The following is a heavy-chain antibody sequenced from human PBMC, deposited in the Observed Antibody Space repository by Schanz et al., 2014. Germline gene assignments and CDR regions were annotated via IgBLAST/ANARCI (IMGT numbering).Heavy chain of an antibody. CDR1: GYTFTTYY. CDR3: TRGGYSYALSAFDI. V-gene: IGHV1-18*01. J-gene: IGHJ3*02. D-gene: IGHD5-18*01. CDR2: ISPYTGNT. Sequence: QVQLVQSGAEVKKPGASMKVSCKASGYTFTTYYMLWVRQAPGQGLEWVGWISPYTGNTHYFDKMEGRVTMTTDTSTGTAYMELRSLRSDDTALYYCTRGGYSYALSAFDIWGQGTMVTVSS.